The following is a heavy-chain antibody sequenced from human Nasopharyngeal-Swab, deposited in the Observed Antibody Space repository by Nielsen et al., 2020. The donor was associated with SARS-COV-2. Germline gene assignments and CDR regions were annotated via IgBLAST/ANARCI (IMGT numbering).Heavy chain of an antibody. V-gene: IGHV3-30*18. CDR2: ISYHGSNK. CDR3: AKARLLYFGERDAYDF. D-gene: IGHD3-10*01. J-gene: IGHJ3*01. CDR1: GSSFSNYG. Sequence: GGSLRLSCAASGSSFSNYGMHWVRQAPGKGLEWVATISYHGSNKYYADSVEGRFTISRDNSDNTLFLQMNSLRAEDTAVYYCAKARLLYFGERDAYDFWGQGTMVTVSS.